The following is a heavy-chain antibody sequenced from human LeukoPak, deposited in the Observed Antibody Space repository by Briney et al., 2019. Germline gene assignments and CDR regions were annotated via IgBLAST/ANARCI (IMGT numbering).Heavy chain of an antibody. J-gene: IGHJ6*03. CDR1: GGSFSGYY. D-gene: IGHD5-18*01. CDR3: ARRKGDGRVYSYGRKYYYYYMDV. CDR2: INHSGST. Sequence: SETLSLTCAVYGGSFSGYYWSWIRQPPGKGLEWIGEINHSGSTNYNPSLKRRVTLSVDTSKNQFSLKLSSVTAADTAVYYCARRKGDGRVYSYGRKYYYYYMDVWGKGTTVTVSS. V-gene: IGHV4-34*01.